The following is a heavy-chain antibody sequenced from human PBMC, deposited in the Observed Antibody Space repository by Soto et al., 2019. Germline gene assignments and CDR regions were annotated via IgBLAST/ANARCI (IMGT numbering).Heavy chain of an antibody. CDR3: AKDLMFGYCSSTSCLRQSFDP. J-gene: IGHJ5*02. V-gene: IGHV3-23*01. D-gene: IGHD2-2*03. Sequence: GGSLRLSCAASGFTFSSYAMSWVRQAPGKGLEWVSAISGSGGSTYYADSVKGRFTISRDNSKNTLYLQMNSLRAEDTAVYYCAKDLMFGYCSSTSCLRQSFDPWGQGTLVTVSS. CDR2: ISGSGGST. CDR1: GFTFSSYA.